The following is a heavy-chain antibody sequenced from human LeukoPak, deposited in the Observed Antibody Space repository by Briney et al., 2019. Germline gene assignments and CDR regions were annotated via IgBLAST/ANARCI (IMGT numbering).Heavy chain of an antibody. CDR1: GFTFSDYY. V-gene: IGHV3-11*04. D-gene: IGHD2-2*01. CDR3: AREGRDCSSTSCYLDY. CDR2: INSSGSII. Sequence: GGSLRLSCAASGFTFSDYYVSWIRQAPGKGLEWVSYINSSGSIIYYADSVKGRFTISRDNAKNSLYLQMNSLRAEDTAVYYCAREGRDCSSTSCYLDYWGQGTLVTVSS. J-gene: IGHJ4*02.